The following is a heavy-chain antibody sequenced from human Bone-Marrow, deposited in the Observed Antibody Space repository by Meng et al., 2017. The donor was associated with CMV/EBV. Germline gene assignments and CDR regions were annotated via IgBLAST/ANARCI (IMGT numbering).Heavy chain of an antibody. Sequence: GGSLRLSCAASGFTFSSYWMHWVRQTPGKGLVWVSRINGDGKSTRHADSVKGRFTISRDNAKNTLYLQMSSLRAEDTALYYCAREGSYIVGRQSDAFDIWGQGTMVTVSS. J-gene: IGHJ3*02. CDR2: INGDGKST. CDR3: AREGSYIVGRQSDAFDI. CDR1: GFTFSSYW. D-gene: IGHD3-22*01. V-gene: IGHV3-74*01.